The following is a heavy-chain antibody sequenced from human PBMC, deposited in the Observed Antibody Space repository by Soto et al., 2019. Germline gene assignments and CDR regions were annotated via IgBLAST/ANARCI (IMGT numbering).Heavy chain of an antibody. Sequence: SETLSLTCAVSGGSISSSNWWSWVRQPPGKGLEWIGEIYHSGSTNYNPSLKSRVTIPVDKSKNQFSLKLSSVTAADTAVYYCARLGTSGSYFYWGQGTLVTVSS. CDR2: IYHSGST. CDR1: GGSISSSNW. CDR3: ARLGTSGSYFY. J-gene: IGHJ4*02. D-gene: IGHD1-26*01. V-gene: IGHV4-4*02.